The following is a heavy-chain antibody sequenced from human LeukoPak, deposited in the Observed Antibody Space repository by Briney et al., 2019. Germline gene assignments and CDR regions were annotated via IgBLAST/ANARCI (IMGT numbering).Heavy chain of an antibody. CDR2: IYHSGST. V-gene: IGHV4-38-2*02. CDR1: GYSISSGYY. CDR3: AKDTGSPADAITMEDNAFDI. J-gene: IGHJ3*02. D-gene: IGHD3-3*01. Sequence: SETLSLTCTVSGYSISSGYYWGWIRQPPGKGLEWIGSIYHSGSTYYNPSLKSRVTISVDTSKNQFSLKLSSVTAADTAVYYCAKDTGSPADAITMEDNAFDIWGQGTMVTVSS.